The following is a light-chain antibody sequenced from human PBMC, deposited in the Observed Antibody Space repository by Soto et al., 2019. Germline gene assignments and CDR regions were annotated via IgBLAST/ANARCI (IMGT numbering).Light chain of an antibody. CDR3: MQALQTPVT. CDR2: SGS. CDR1: QSLLHSDGYNY. J-gene: IGKJ4*01. V-gene: IGKV2-28*01. Sequence: DIVLTQSSLSLPVTPGEPASISCRSSQSLLHSDGYNYLDWYMQKPGQSPQLLIYSGSHRASGVPDRFSGSGSGTDFTLKISRVEAEDVWVYYCMQALQTPVTFGGGTKVEIK.